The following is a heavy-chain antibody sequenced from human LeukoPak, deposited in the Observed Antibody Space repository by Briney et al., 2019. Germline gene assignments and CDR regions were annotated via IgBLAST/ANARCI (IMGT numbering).Heavy chain of an antibody. J-gene: IGHJ4*02. Sequence: ASVKVSCKASGYTFIDYFVNWVRQAPGQGLEWVGIINPSGGSTTYSQKFQGRVTVTRDTSTNTVYMEISILRSEDTAVYYCAGGPTIVKYYFGFWGQGTLVTVSS. CDR2: INPSGGST. D-gene: IGHD5-24*01. CDR3: AGGPTIVKYYFGF. CDR1: GYTFIDYF. V-gene: IGHV1-46*01.